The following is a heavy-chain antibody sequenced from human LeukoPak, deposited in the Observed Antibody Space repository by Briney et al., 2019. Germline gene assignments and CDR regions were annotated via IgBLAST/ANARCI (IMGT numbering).Heavy chain of an antibody. CDR2: ICSPPTTT. V-gene: IGHV3-48*03. D-gene: IGHD3-9*01. J-gene: IGHJ3*02. CDR3: ATSGAYEISWAFNI. Sequence: PGGSLILSCAGSGFTFSTYEMNWIRQAPGKGLEWISYICSPPTTTYYAESVRGRFTISRDNTKNSVYLQMTSLRGDDAAIYYCATSGAYEISWAFNIWGQGTMVAVSS. CDR1: GFTFSTYE.